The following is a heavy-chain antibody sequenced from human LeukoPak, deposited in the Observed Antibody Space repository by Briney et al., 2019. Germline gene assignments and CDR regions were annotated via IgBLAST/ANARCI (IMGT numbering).Heavy chain of an antibody. Sequence: SQTLSLPCATSGDTFSSNRAPWNWIRQSPSRGLEWLGRSFYRSKWYNDYVVSVKSRITIDPDTSKTQFSLQLSSVAPDDAVVYCCTQAPAGSSCPARFDYWGQGTLVTVSS. CDR3: TQAPAGSSCPARFDY. CDR1: GDTFSSNRAP. D-gene: IGHD6-13*01. J-gene: IGHJ4*02. V-gene: IGHV6-1*01. CDR2: SFYRSKWYN.